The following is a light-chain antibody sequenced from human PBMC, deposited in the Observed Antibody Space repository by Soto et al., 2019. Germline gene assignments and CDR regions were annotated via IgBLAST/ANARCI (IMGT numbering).Light chain of an antibody. CDR1: QIFSSN. J-gene: IGKJ1*01. Sequence: THSPATLSGSPGERATLSCRASQIFSSNLAWHQQQPGQAPRLLIYGASSRATGIPDRFSGSGSGTDFTLTISRLEPEDFAVYYCQQYGSSPPTFGQGTKVDIK. CDR2: GAS. V-gene: IGKV3-20*01. CDR3: QQYGSSPPT.